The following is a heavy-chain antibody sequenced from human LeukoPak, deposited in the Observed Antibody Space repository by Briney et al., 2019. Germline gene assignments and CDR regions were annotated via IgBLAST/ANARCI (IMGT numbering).Heavy chain of an antibody. D-gene: IGHD3-10*01. V-gene: IGHV3-48*01. CDR1: GFTFSSYS. J-gene: IGHJ4*02. Sequence: LPGGSLGLSCAASGFTFSSYSMNWVRQAPGKGLEWVSYISSSSSTIYYADSVKGRFTISRDNSKSTLYIQMNSLRAEDTAVYYCARAKPKNMVRGLIMRRESRYYFDYWGQGTLVTVSS. CDR2: ISSSSSTI. CDR3: ARAKPKNMVRGLIMRRESRYYFDY.